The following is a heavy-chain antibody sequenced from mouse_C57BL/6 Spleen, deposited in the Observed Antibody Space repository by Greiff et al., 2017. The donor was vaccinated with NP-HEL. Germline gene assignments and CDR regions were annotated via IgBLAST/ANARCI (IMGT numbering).Heavy chain of an antibody. CDR3: AGSNYNYFDY. V-gene: IGHV5-17*01. D-gene: IGHD2-5*01. CDR1: GFTFSDYG. J-gene: IGHJ2*01. CDR2: ISSGSSTI. Sequence: EVKLMESGGGLVKPGGSLKLSCAASGFTFSDYGMHWVRQAPEKGLEWVAYISSGSSTIYYADTVKGRFTISRDNAKNTLFLQMTSLRSEDTAMYYCAGSNYNYFDYWGQGTTLTVSS.